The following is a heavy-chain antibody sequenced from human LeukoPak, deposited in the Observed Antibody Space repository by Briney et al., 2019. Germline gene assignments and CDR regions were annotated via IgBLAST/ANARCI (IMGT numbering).Heavy chain of an antibody. D-gene: IGHD7-27*01. J-gene: IGHJ4*02. CDR2: ISWNSGSI. Sequence: PGGSLRLSCAASGFTFDDYAMHWVRQAPGKGLEWVSGISWNSGSIGYADSVKGRFTISRDNAKNSLYLQMNSLRAEDTALYYCAKDALGISDYFDYWGQGTLVTVSS. CDR3: AKDALGISDYFDY. CDR1: GFTFDDYA. V-gene: IGHV3-9*01.